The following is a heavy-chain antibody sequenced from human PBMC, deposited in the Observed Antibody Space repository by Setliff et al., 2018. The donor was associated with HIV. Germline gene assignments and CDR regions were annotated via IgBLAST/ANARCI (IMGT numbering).Heavy chain of an antibody. D-gene: IGHD3-22*01. J-gene: IGHJ4*02. V-gene: IGHV4-39*01. CDR1: GDSITNSMHY. Sequence: PSETLSLTCTVSGDSITNSMHYWSWIRQPPGKGLEFIGSIHYNDGKTYYNAALRSRVTISADTSKNQFSLRLSSVTAADTAVYFCARVLPYDSTGFLPYYFDNWGQGTLVTVSS. CDR2: IHYNDGKT. CDR3: ARVLPYDSTGFLPYYFDN.